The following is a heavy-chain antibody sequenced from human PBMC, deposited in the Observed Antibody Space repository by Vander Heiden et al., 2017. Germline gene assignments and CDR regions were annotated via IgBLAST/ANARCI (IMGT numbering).Heavy chain of an antibody. CDR3: AKEIPANQAFDA. Sequence: QFHLVQPGTEVKTPGALVRVSCHASGYTFSSHGIDWVRQAPGQGLEWMAWINTYDGNTNYAQKFQDRVIVTTDTSTSTAYMELRGLRSDETAVYYCAKEIPANQAFDAWGQGTMVIVSS. CDR1: GYTFSSHG. J-gene: IGHJ3*01. V-gene: IGHV1-18*01. CDR2: INTYDGNT. D-gene: IGHD2-2*01.